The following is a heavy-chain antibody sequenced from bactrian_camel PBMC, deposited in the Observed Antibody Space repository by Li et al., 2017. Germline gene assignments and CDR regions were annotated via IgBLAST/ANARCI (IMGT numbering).Heavy chain of an antibody. CDR2: IYRGDSST. V-gene: IGHV3S39*01. J-gene: IGHJ4*01. CDR1: GGTTLC. CDR3: AARWSPSGTWCARVTGQPGAYNY. D-gene: IGHD6*01. Sequence: HVQLVESGGDSVQHGGSLRLSCAASGGTTLCMGWVRQAPGKEREGVARIYRGDSSTYYADSVKGRFTISQDNAKNTLYLRMNSLKPEDTAMYYCAARWSPSGTWCARVTGQPGAYNYWGQGTQVTVS.